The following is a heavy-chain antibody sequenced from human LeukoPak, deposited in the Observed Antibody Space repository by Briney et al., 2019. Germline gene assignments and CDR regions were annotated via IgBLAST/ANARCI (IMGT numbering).Heavy chain of an antibody. V-gene: IGHV3-23*01. CDR3: ASNYYYDSSGYHPSDP. D-gene: IGHD3-22*01. J-gene: IGHJ5*02. CDR1: GFTVSSNY. CDR2: ISGSGGST. Sequence: GGSLRLSCAASGFTVSSNYMSWVRQAPGKGLEWVSAISGSGGSTYYADSVKGRFTISRDNSKNTLYLQMNSLRAEDTAVYYCASNYYYDSSGYHPSDPWGQGTLVTVSS.